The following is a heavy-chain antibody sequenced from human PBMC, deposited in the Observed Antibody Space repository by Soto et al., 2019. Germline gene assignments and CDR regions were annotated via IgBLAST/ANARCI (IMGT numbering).Heavy chain of an antibody. D-gene: IGHD3-10*01. V-gene: IGHV5-51*01. CDR3: ARHISGDHFDY. CDR1: GYSVTTYW. Sequence: GESLKRSCKGSGYSVTTYWIGWVRQMPGKGLEWMGIIYPGDSDTRYSPSFQGQVTISVDKSISTAYLQWSSLKASDTAMYYCARHISGDHFDYWGQGTLVTVSS. CDR2: IYPGDSDT. J-gene: IGHJ4*02.